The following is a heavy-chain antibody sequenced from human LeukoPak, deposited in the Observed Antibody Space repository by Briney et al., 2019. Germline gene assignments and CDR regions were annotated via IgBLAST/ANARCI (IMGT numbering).Heavy chain of an antibody. Sequence: PGGSLRLSCAASGFTFSSYSMNWVRQAPGKGLEWVSSISSSSSYIYYADSVKGRFTIPRDNAKNSLYLQMNSLRAEDTAVYYCARASFPLRFGVVILNWFDPWGQGTLVTVSS. CDR1: GFTFSSYS. V-gene: IGHV3-21*01. CDR3: ARASFPLRFGVVILNWFDP. CDR2: ISSSSSYI. D-gene: IGHD3-3*01. J-gene: IGHJ5*02.